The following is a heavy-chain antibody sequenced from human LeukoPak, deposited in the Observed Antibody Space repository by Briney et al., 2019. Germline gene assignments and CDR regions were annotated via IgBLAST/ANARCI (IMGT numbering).Heavy chain of an antibody. D-gene: IGHD5-24*01. CDR1: GFTFSSYA. CDR3: ARDRDGGFDY. V-gene: IGHV3-23*01. Sequence: GGSLRLSCAASGFTFSSYAMSWVRQAPGKGLEWVSGITDSGGSTYNAGSVKGRFTISRDNSKNSLYLQMNSLRAEDTAVYYCARDRDGGFDYWGQGTLVTVSS. J-gene: IGHJ4*02. CDR2: ITDSGGST.